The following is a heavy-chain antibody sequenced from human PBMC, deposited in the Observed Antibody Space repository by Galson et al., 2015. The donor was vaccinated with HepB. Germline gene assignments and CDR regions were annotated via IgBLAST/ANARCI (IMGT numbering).Heavy chain of an antibody. CDR2: IWYDGSNK. J-gene: IGHJ4*02. CDR3: ARGNAVVIATPLPDY. D-gene: IGHD2-21*01. Sequence: SLRLSCAASGFTFSSYGMHWVRQAPGKGLEWVAVIWYDGSNKYYADSVKGRFTISRDNSKNTLYLQMNSLRAEDTAVYYCARGNAVVIATPLPDYWGQGTLVTVSS. V-gene: IGHV3-33*01. CDR1: GFTFSSYG.